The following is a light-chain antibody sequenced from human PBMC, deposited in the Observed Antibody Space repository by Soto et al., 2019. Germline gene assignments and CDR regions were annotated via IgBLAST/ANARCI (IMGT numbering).Light chain of an antibody. Sequence: EIVFARSPGTRSLSPGGRATLPVSASRNRGTLYLAWFQQKSGQAPRLLIYSASRRATGIPDRFTGSGSGTDFTLTINSVEPEDFAVYFCQQYAGSPRTFGQGTKVDIK. J-gene: IGKJ1*01. V-gene: IGKV3-20*01. CDR1: RNRGTLY. CDR2: SAS. CDR3: QQYAGSPRT.